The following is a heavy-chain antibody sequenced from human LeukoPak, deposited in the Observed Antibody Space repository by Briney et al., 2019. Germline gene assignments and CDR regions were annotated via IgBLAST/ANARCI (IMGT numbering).Heavy chain of an antibody. CDR3: ARLTPGKNWFDP. V-gene: IGHV4-34*01. Sequence: SETLSLTCAVYGGSFSGYYWSWIRQPPGKGLEWIGEINHSGSTNYNPSLKSRVTISVDTSKNQFSLKLSSVTAADTSVYYCARLTPGKNWFDPWGHGTLVTVSS. CDR2: INHSGST. J-gene: IGHJ5*02. D-gene: IGHD3-10*01. CDR1: GGSFSGYY.